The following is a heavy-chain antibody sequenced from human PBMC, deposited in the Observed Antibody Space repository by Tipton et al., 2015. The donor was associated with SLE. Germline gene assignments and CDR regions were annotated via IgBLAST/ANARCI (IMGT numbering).Heavy chain of an antibody. V-gene: IGHV3-66*02. D-gene: IGHD1-26*01. CDR3: AASLVGAIDY. CDR2: IYSVDRK. CDR1: GFTFRSFA. Sequence: SLRLSCAASGFTFRSFAMSWVRQAPGKGLECVAVIYSVDRKYYADSVKGRFTISRDNSKNTLFLQMNSLRAEDTAVYYCAASLVGAIDYWGQVTLVTVSS. J-gene: IGHJ4*02.